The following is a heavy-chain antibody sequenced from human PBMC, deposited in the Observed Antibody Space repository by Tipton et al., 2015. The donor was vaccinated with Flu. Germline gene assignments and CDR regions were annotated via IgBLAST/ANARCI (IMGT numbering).Heavy chain of an antibody. D-gene: IGHD3-9*01. CDR3: ARDRKEILTGSPRYYYGMDV. CDR2: IYYSGST. CDR1: GGSISSYY. Sequence: TLSLTCTVSGGSISSYYWSWIRQPPGKGLEWIGYIYYSGSTNYNPSLKSRVTISVDTSKNQFSLKLSSVTAADTAVYYCARDRKEILTGSPRYYYGMDVWGQGTPVTVSS. V-gene: IGHV4-59*01. J-gene: IGHJ6*02.